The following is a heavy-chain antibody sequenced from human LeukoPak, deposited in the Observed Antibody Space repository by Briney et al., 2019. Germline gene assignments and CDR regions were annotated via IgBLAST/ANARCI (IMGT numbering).Heavy chain of an antibody. J-gene: IGHJ4*02. D-gene: IGHD5-12*01. Sequence: SVKVSCKASGGTFSSYAISWVRQAPGQGLEWMGGIIPRFTPNYAQHFQGRVTITTDEATTTAYLELSNLRSDDTAVYYCAGLGYSGYGPRSRFDNWGQGTLITVST. CDR3: AGLGYSGYGPRSRFDN. CDR1: GGTFSSYA. CDR2: IIPRFTP. V-gene: IGHV1-69*05.